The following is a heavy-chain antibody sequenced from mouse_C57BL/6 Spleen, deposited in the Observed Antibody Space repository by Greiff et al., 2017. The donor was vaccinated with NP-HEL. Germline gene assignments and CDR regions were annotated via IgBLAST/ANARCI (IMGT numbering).Heavy chain of an antibody. D-gene: IGHD1-1*01. V-gene: IGHV1-39*01. CDR1: GYSFTDYN. J-gene: IGHJ3*01. CDR2: INPNYGTT. Sequence: EVQLKESGPELVKPGASVKISCKASGYSFTDYNMNWVKQSNGKSLEWIGVINPNYGTTSYNQKFKGKATLTVDQSSSTAYMQLNSLTSEDSAVYYCAKGPDYYGSTWFAYWGQGTLVTVSA. CDR3: AKGPDYYGSTWFAY.